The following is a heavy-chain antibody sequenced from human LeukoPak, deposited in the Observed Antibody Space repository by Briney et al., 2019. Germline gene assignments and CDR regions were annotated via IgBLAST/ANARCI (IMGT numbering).Heavy chain of an antibody. V-gene: IGHV4-59*01. CDR2: IYYSGST. D-gene: IGHD2/OR15-2a*01. CDR3: ARVHISSNYFLAFDP. CDR1: GGSISSFY. J-gene: IGHJ5*02. Sequence: SETLSLTCTVSGGSISSFYWSWIRQPPGKGLEWIGYIYYSGSTNYNPSLKSRVTISVDTSKNQFSLKLSSVTAADTAVYYCARVHISSNYFLAFDPWGQGTLVTVSS.